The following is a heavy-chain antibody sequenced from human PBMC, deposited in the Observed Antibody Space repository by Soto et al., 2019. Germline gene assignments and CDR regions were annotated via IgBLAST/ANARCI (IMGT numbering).Heavy chain of an antibody. J-gene: IGHJ3*02. V-gene: IGHV3-33*01. CDR1: GVTFSSYA. D-gene: IGHD1-7*01. Sequence: QVQLVESGGGVVQPGRSLRLSCAASGVTFSSYAMHWVRQAPGKGQEWVAVIWNDGTNKYYADSVKGRFTISRDNSKTTLYLQMNSLRAEDTAVYYCARDNWHYVSAFDIWGQGTMVTVSS. CDR2: IWNDGTNK. CDR3: ARDNWHYVSAFDI.